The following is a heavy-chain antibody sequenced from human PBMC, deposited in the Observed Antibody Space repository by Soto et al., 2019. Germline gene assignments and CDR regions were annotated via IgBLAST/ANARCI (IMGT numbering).Heavy chain of an antibody. CDR2: ISSSGSTI. Sequence: GGSLRLSCAASGFTFSDYYMSWIRQAPGKGLEWVSYISSSGSTIYYADSVKGRFIISRDNAKNSLYLQMNSLRAEDTAMYYCARDNVGFDGYYFDYWGQGTLVTVSS. CDR3: ARDNVGFDGYYFDY. V-gene: IGHV3-11*01. D-gene: IGHD3-10*01. J-gene: IGHJ4*02. CDR1: GFTFSDYY.